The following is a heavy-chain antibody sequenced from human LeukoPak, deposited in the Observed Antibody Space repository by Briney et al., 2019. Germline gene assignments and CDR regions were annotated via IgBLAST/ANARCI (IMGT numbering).Heavy chain of an antibody. CDR3: VSRLYYDSSGQNDY. J-gene: IGHJ4*02. D-gene: IGHD3-22*01. CDR2: IIPIFGTA. V-gene: IGHV1-69*05. Sequence: ASVKVSCKASGGTFSSYAISWVRQAPGQGLEWMGRIIPIFGTANYAQKFQGRVTITTDESTSTAYMELSSLRSEDTAVYYCVSRLYYDSSGQNDYWGQGTLVTVSS. CDR1: GGTFSSYA.